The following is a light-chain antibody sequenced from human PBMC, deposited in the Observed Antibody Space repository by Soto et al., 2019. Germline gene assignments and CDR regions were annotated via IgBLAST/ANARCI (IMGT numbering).Light chain of an antibody. CDR3: QQLKTYPVI. V-gene: IGKV1-9*01. J-gene: IGKJ4*01. Sequence: DIQLTQSPSSLSAAVGDRVTITCRASQGISSFLAWFQQKPGKAPKLLIYGASALQSGVPSRFSGSGSGTEFTLTTSSLQPEDFATYYCQQLKTYPVIFGGGTKVEIK. CDR2: GAS. CDR1: QGISSF.